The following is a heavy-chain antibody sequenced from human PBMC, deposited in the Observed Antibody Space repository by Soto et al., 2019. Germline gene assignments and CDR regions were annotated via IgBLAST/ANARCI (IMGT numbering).Heavy chain of an antibody. Sequence: EVQLVESGGDLVQPGGSLRLSCAASGFTFSSYWMHWVRQAPGKGLVWVSRINPAGSRTSYADSVKGRFTISRDNAKNTLYLQMNSLGAEDPAVYYCARVAVTTYYFDYWGQGTLVTVSS. D-gene: IGHD4-17*01. CDR3: ARVAVTTYYFDY. V-gene: IGHV3-74*01. CDR1: GFTFSSYW. J-gene: IGHJ4*02. CDR2: INPAGSRT.